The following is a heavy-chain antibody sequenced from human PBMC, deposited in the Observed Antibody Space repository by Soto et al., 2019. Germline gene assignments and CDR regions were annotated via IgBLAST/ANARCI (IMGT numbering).Heavy chain of an antibody. V-gene: IGHV3-30*18. CDR3: AKDRVAAAGTDY. Sequence: GGSLRLSCAASGFTFSSYGMHWVRQAPGKGLEWVAVISYDGSNKYYADSVKGRFTISRDNSKNTLYLQMNSLRAEDTAMYYCAKDRVAAAGTDYWGQGTLVTVSS. D-gene: IGHD6-13*01. CDR1: GFTFSSYG. CDR2: ISYDGSNK. J-gene: IGHJ4*02.